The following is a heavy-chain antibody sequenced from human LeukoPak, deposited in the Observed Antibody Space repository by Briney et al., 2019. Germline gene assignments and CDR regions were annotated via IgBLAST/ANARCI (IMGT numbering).Heavy chain of an antibody. V-gene: IGHV1-2*02. J-gene: IGHJ4*02. CDR1: VYTFTDYY. Sequence: GASVKVSCKASVYTFTDYYMHWVRQAPGQGLEWMGGINPNSGCTNYAQKFQGRVTMTRDTSISTAYMELSRLRSDDTAVFYCAREEVIAAAGPTLDYWGQGALLTVFS. D-gene: IGHD6-13*01. CDR2: INPNSGCT. CDR3: AREEVIAAAGPTLDY.